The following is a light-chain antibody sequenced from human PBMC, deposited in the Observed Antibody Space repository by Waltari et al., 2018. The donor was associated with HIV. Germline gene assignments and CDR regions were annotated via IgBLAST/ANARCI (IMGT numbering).Light chain of an antibody. CDR3: QAWDSSSAVV. CDR2: QSS. Sequence: YELTQSPSASLLPGNPASIPRSRYNLGDTIGSWYQQQPGQSPVLVIYQSSQRPSEIPERFSGSNSGDTATLTISGTQAVDEADYYCQAWDSSSAVVFGGGTKLTVL. J-gene: IGLJ2*01. V-gene: IGLV3-1*01. CDR1: NLGDTI.